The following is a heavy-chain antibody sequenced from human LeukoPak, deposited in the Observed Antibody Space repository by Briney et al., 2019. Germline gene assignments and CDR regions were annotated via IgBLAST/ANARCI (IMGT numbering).Heavy chain of an antibody. V-gene: IGHV3-30*04. Sequence: SGGSLRLSCAASGFTFSSYATHWVRQAPGKGLEWVAVISSDGSHKYYADSVKGRFTISRDNSKNTLYLQMNSLRAEDTAVYYCARVDLPTVTTAHFDYWGQGTLATVSS. CDR1: GFTFSSYA. J-gene: IGHJ4*02. D-gene: IGHD4-17*01. CDR3: ARVDLPTVTTAHFDY. CDR2: ISSDGSHK.